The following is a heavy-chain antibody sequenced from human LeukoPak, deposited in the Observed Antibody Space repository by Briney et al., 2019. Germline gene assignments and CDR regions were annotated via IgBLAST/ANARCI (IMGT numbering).Heavy chain of an antibody. CDR2: IYYSGST. CDR3: ARGVVPAARGSAHSWFDP. CDR1: DGSISSGGYY. V-gene: IGHV4-31*03. Sequence: SETLSLTCTVSDGSISSGGYYWSWIRQHPGKGLEWIVYIYYSGSTYYNPSLKSRVTISVDTSKNQFSLKLSSVTAADTAVYYCARGVVPAARGSAHSWFDPWGQGTLVTVSS. J-gene: IGHJ5*02. D-gene: IGHD2-2*01.